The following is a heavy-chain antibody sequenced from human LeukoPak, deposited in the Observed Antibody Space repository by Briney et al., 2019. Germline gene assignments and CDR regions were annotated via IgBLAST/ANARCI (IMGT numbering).Heavy chain of an antibody. V-gene: IGHV5-51*01. J-gene: IGHJ6*03. CDR1: GYSFTSYW. D-gene: IGHD1-26*01. Sequence: GESLKISCKGSGYSFTSYWIGWVRQMPGKGLEWMGIIYPGDSDTRYSPSFQGQVTISADKSISTAYLQWSSLKASDTAMYYCARLIVGATGRYYYYYMDVWGKGTTVTVSS. CDR2: IYPGDSDT. CDR3: ARLIVGATGRYYYYYMDV.